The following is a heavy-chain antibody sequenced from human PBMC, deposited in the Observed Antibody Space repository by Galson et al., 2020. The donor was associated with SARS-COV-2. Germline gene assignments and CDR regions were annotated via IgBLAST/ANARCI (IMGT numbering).Heavy chain of an antibody. CDR3: ARLIRAVYTDSTYGYFDL. CDR1: GFSLSTSGVG. V-gene: IGHV2-5*02. J-gene: IGHJ2*01. CDR2: IYWDDDK. D-gene: IGHD3-10*01. Sequence: SGPTLVKPTQTLTLTCTFSGFSLSTSGVGVGWFRQPPGKALEWLVVIYWDDDKRYSPSLKSRLTITKDTSKNQVVLTMTNMDPVDTATYYCARLIRAVYTDSTYGYFDLWGRGTLVTVSS.